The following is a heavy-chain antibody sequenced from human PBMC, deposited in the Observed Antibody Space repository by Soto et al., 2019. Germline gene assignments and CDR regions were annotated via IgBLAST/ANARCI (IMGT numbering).Heavy chain of an antibody. CDR2: VKQDGSKK. J-gene: IGHJ4*02. V-gene: IGHV3-7*01. D-gene: IGHD4-17*01. Sequence: GGSLRLSCETSGFSFSSYWMSWVRQAPGKGLEWLGNVKQDGSKKYYVDSVKGRFVISRDNTKNSVFLQMNSLTVDDTAVYFCAMQRIYGEHDYWGRGTLVTVSS. CDR3: AMQRIYGEHDY. CDR1: GFSFSSYW.